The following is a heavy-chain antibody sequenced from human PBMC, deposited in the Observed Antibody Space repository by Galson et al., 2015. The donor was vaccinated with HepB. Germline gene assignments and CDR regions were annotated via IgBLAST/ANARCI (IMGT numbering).Heavy chain of an antibody. Sequence: SLRLSCAASGFTFSLYDMHWVRQVPGKGLEWVSGIGGAGFAYYAGSVKGRFTISRDNSKNTLYLQMNSLRAEDTAVYYCAREGNTMVRGVPRRWYFDLWGRGTLVTVSS. CDR3: AREGNTMVRGVPRRWYFDL. D-gene: IGHD3-10*01. V-gene: IGHV3-13*04. CDR2: IGGAGFA. CDR1: GFTFSLYD. J-gene: IGHJ2*01.